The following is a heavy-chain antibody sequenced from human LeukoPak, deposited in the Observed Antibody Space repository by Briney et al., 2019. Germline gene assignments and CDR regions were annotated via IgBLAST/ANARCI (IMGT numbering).Heavy chain of an antibody. CDR3: AITVAGNDDY. CDR1: GYSISSGYY. CDR2: IYHSGST. J-gene: IGHJ4*02. D-gene: IGHD6-19*01. Sequence: NPSETLSLTCTVSGYSISSGYYWGWIRQPPGKGLEWIGSIYHSGSTYYNPSLKSRVTISIDTSKNQFSLKLSSVTAAGTAVYYCAITVAGNDDYWGQGTLVTVSS. V-gene: IGHV4-38-2*02.